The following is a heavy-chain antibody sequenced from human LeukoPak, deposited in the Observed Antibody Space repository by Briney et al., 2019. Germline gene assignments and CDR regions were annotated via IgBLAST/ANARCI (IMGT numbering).Heavy chain of an antibody. V-gene: IGHV3-23*01. CDR2: VTGSGGGT. CDR3: AKGAASALVDWFDP. Sequence: GGSLRLSCAASGFIFSNYAMMWVRQAPGKGLEWVSSVTGSGGGTFYADSVKGRFTISRDNSQSTLYLQMNSLGAEDTAVYYCAKGAASALVDWFDPWGQGTLVTVSS. CDR1: GFIFSNYA. D-gene: IGHD6-25*01. J-gene: IGHJ5*02.